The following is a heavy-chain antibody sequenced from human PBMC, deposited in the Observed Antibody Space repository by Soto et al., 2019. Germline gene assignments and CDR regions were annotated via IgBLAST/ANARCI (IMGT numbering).Heavy chain of an antibody. Sequence: QVQLVQSGAEVKKPGASVKVSCKASGYDFSSYGISWVRQAPGQGLEWMGWISASNGNRDYAQQFQGRVTMTSDTSRTTAYMELRSLRSDDTAVYYCVRDPHRNDYWGQGTLVNVSS. CDR2: ISASNGNR. V-gene: IGHV1-18*04. J-gene: IGHJ4*02. CDR1: GYDFSSYG. CDR3: VRDPHRNDY.